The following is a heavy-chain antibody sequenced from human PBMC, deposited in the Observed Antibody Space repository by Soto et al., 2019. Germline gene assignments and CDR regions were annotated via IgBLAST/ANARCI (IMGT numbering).Heavy chain of an antibody. V-gene: IGHV4-39*01. Sequence: QLQLQESGPGLVKPSETLSLTCTVSSGSISSTIYSWDWIRQPPGKGLEWIGSIFYSGSTYYNPSLKSRVTISVDTSKNQFTLTLTSVTADDTAVYYCARQCRGVTCHWFVPWGQGTLVTGSS. CDR2: IFYSGST. CDR3: ARQCRGVTCHWFVP. J-gene: IGHJ5*02. D-gene: IGHD2-15*01. CDR1: SGSISSTIYS.